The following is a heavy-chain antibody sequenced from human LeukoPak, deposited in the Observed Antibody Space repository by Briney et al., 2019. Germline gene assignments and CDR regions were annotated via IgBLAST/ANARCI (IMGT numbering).Heavy chain of an antibody. D-gene: IGHD3-16*01. J-gene: IGHJ3*02. Sequence: SQTLSLTCAVSGGSISSGGYSWSWVRQPPGKGLEWIGYIYHSGSTYYNPSLKSRVTISVDRSKNQFSLKLSSVTAADTAVYYCASRLPPRAFDIWGQGTMVTVSS. CDR2: IYHSGST. V-gene: IGHV4-30-2*01. CDR1: GGSISSGGYS. CDR3: ASRLPPRAFDI.